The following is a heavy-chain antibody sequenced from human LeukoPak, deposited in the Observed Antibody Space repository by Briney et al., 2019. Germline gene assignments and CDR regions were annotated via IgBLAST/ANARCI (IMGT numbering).Heavy chain of an antibody. CDR3: ARLGYSSSWWDYYYYYMDV. Sequence: SETLSLTCTVSGGSISSRSYYWGWIRQPPGKGLEWIGSIYYSGSTYYNPSLKSRVTISVDTSKNQFSLKLSSVTAADTAVYYCARLGYSSSWWDYYYYYMDVWGKGTTVTISS. CDR2: IYYSGST. V-gene: IGHV4-39*01. CDR1: GGSISSRSYY. J-gene: IGHJ6*03. D-gene: IGHD6-13*01.